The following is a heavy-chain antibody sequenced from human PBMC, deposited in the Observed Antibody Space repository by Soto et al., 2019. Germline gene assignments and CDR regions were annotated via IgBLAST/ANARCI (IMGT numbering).Heavy chain of an antibody. CDR3: EAANYDSTGFFGNY. Sequence: VRLVESGGGVVQPGTSLRLSCAASGFTFSDYGMNWVRQAPGKGLEWVAIIWFDGSKEFYADSVRGRFTISRDNFNKTLYLQMTRLRADDSAVYYFEAANYDSTGFFGNYWGQGTRVTVSS. CDR2: IWFDGSKE. V-gene: IGHV3-33*03. CDR1: GFTFSDYG. D-gene: IGHD3-9*01. J-gene: IGHJ4*02.